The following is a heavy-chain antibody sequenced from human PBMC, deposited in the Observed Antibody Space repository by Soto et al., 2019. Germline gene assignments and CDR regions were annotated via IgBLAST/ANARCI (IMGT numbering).Heavy chain of an antibody. CDR1: GGTFSSYA. D-gene: IGHD4-4*01. CDR2: IIPIFGTA. CDR3: ARVLGNYVYYPFDY. V-gene: IGHV1-69*13. J-gene: IGHJ4*02. Sequence: ASVKVSCKASGGTFSSYAISWVRQAPGQGLEWMGGIIPIFGTANYAQKFQGRVTITADESTSTAYMELSSLRSEDTAVYYCARVLGNYVYYPFDYWGQGTLVTVSS.